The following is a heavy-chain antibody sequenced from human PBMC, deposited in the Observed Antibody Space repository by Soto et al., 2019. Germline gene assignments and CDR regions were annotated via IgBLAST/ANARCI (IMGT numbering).Heavy chain of an antibody. J-gene: IGHJ6*02. CDR2: IIPIFGTV. CDR3: AKGAVAGTPTSYYSSGMDV. CDR1: GGTFRTYA. V-gene: IGHV1-69*12. D-gene: IGHD6-19*01. Sequence: QVQLLQSGAEVKKPGSSVRVSCEASGGTFRTYAISWVRQAPGQGLEWMGEIIPIFGTVNYAQKFQGRVTIPADESTTTVSMDLSSLRSEDTAVYYCAKGAVAGTPTSYYSSGMDVWGQGTTVTVSS.